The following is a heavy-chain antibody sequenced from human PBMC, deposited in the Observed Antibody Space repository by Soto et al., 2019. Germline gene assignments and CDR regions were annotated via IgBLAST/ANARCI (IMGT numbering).Heavy chain of an antibody. J-gene: IGHJ6*03. CDR2: INAGNGNT. Sequence: ASVKVSCKASGYNFSSHDIHWVRQAPGQGLEWMGWINAGNGNTRYSQKFQDRITITRDASASTAYMELSSLRSEDTAIYYCARDSFFCGGRYCYHYSFYIDVWGKGTTVTVSS. D-gene: IGHD2-21*01. CDR1: GYNFSSHD. V-gene: IGHV1-3*01. CDR3: ARDSFFCGGRYCYHYSFYIDV.